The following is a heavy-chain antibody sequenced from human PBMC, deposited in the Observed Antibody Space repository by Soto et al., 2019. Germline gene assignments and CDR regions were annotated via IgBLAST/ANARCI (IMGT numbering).Heavy chain of an antibody. J-gene: IGHJ5*02. CDR3: AKDLGDYPDENWFDP. V-gene: IGHV3-9*01. D-gene: IGHD4-17*01. CDR1: GFTFDDYA. Sequence: PGGSLRLSCAASGFTFDDYAMHWVRQAPGKGLEWVSGISWNSGSIGYADSVKGRFTISRDNAKNSLYLQMNSLRAEDTALYYCAKDLGDYPDENWFDPWGQGTLVTVSS. CDR2: ISWNSGSI.